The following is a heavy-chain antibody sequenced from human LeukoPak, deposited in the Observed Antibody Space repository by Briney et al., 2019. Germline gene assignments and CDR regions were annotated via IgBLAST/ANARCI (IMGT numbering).Heavy chain of an antibody. V-gene: IGHV4-39*07. J-gene: IGHJ6*03. CDR1: GGSISSSSYY. Sequence: SETLSLTCTVSGGSISSSSYYWGWIRQPPGKGLEWIGSIYYSGSTYYNPSLKSRVTISVDTSKNQFSLKLSSVTAADTAVYYCARDPGITGTIRGYYYYMDVWGKGPTVTVSS. CDR3: ARDPGITGTIRGYYYYMDV. CDR2: IYYSGST. D-gene: IGHD1-20*01.